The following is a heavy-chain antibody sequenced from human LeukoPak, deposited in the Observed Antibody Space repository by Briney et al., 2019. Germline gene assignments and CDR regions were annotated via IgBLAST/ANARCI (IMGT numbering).Heavy chain of an antibody. CDR2: IYTSGST. D-gene: IGHD6-13*01. Sequence: SETLSLTCTVSGGSISSYYWSWIRQPAGKGLEWIGRIYTSGSTNYNPSLKSRVTLSVDTSKNQFSLKLSSVTAADTAVYYCARSLAVADSPDFDSWGQGTLVTVSS. V-gene: IGHV4-4*07. CDR3: ARSLAVADSPDFDS. CDR1: GGSISSYY. J-gene: IGHJ4*02.